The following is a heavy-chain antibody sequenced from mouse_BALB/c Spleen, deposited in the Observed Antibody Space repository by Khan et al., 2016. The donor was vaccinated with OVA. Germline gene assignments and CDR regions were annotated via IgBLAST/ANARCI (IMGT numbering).Heavy chain of an antibody. CDR2: ISSDSNTI. CDR3: ATSYFDGYYFDY. V-gene: IGHV5-17*02. Sequence: EVQLVESGGGLVQPGGSRKLSCAASGFTFSSYGMHWVRQAPEKGLEWVAYISSDSNTIYYADTVKGRFTISRDNPTNTLFLQMTSLMSEDTARYYWATSYFDGYYFDYWGPGTTLTVSS. CDR1: GFTFSSYG. J-gene: IGHJ2*01. D-gene: IGHD1-1*01.